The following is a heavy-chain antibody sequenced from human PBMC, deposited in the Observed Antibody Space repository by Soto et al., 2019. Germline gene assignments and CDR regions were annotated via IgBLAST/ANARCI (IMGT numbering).Heavy chain of an antibody. V-gene: IGHV1-69*01. CDR1: EGTFNSYA. D-gene: IGHD6-13*01. CDR2: IIPYYNTL. CDR3: ASGASRWYPYFFDS. J-gene: IGHJ4*02. Sequence: QAQVVQSGAEVRKPGSSVKLSCKASEGTFNSYAIAWVRQAPGQGLEWMGGIIPYYNTLNYAQKFQDRVTVTADDSTNTVYMELSSLRSDDTAVYFCASGASRWYPYFFDSWAKGTLVTVSS.